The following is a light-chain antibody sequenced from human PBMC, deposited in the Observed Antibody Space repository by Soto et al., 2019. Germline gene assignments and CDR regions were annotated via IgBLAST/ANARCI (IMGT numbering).Light chain of an antibody. V-gene: IGLV3-1*01. J-gene: IGLJ2*01. CDR2: QDN. CDR3: QAWDSNTGGV. CDR1: KLGNKY. Sequence: SYELSQPPSLSVSPGQTASITCSGDKLGNKYASWYQQKPGQSPMLVIYQDNKRPSGIPERFSGSNSGNTATLTISGTQAMDEADYYCQAWDSNTGGVFGGGTKLTVL.